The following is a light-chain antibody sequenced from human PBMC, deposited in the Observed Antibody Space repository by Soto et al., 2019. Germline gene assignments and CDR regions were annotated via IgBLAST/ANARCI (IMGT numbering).Light chain of an antibody. CDR3: RQRIYGPLT. Sequence: EIVLTQSPATVSLSPGERATLSFRASQTVSIYLAWFQQKPGQAPRLLIYDASNRATGIPARFCGSGSGSDFPLTILGLVAEELVVFFCRQRIYGPLTFGGGT. CDR2: DAS. J-gene: IGKJ4*01. CDR1: QTVSIY. V-gene: IGKV3-11*01.